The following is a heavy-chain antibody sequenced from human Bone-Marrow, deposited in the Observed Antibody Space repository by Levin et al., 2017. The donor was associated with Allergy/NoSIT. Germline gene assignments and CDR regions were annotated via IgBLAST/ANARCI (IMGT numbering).Heavy chain of an antibody. CDR3: ASRSPRISMVRGVITVEPKEVFDY. Sequence: GGSLRLSCAASGFPFSKNGMIWVRQAPGKGLEWVSGISDSGGRTYYADSVQGRFTISRDNSKNTLYLEMSSVRAEDTAVYYCASRSPRISMVRGVITVEPKEVFDYWGQGTLVTVSS. D-gene: IGHD3-10*01. J-gene: IGHJ4*02. CDR2: ISDSGGRT. CDR1: GFPFSKNG. V-gene: IGHV3-23*01.